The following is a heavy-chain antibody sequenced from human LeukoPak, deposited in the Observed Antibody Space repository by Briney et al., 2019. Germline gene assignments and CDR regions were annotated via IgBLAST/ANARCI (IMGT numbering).Heavy chain of an antibody. J-gene: IGHJ5*02. V-gene: IGHV1-2*02. Sequence: ASVKVSCKASGYTFTDYYLLGVRQAPGQGVERGGGGNPNTGGTNSAQQFQGRVTINADKSTSTAYMELSSLRSEDTAVCYCARGDEFGGGFDPWGQGTMVTVSS. D-gene: IGHD3-10*01. CDR3: ARGDEFGGGFDP. CDR2: GNPNTGGT. CDR1: GYTFTDYY.